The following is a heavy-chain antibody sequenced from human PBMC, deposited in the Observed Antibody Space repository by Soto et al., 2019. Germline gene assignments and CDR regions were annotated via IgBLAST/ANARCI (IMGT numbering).Heavy chain of an antibody. CDR2: ITGSGGST. CDR1: GFTFSGYA. J-gene: IGHJ5*01. CDR3: AKDLPGELLRTGFDS. V-gene: IGHV3-23*01. Sequence: DVQLLESGGGLVQPGGSLRLSCAASGFTFSGYAMTWVRQAPGKGLEWVSSITGSGGSTYYADSVKGRFTISRDNSKNTLYLQMNSLRAEDTAVYYCAKDLPGELLRTGFDSWRQGTVVTVSS. D-gene: IGHD2-15*01.